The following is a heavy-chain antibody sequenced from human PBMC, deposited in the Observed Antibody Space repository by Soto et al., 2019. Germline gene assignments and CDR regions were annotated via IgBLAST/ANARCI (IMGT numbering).Heavy chain of an antibody. Sequence: EVHLVESGGDLVQPGGSLRLSCAASGFTFGIYWMSWVRQAPGKGLEWVANIKQDGSETYYVDSVKGRFTISRDNAKNSLYLQMNSLRAEDTGVYYCATDSGTSDYWGQGTLVTVSS. V-gene: IGHV3-7*01. CDR2: IKQDGSET. J-gene: IGHJ4*02. D-gene: IGHD1-1*01. CDR1: GFTFGIYW. CDR3: ATDSGTSDY.